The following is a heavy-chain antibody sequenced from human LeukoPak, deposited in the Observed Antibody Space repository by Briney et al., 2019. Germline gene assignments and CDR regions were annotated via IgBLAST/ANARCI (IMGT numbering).Heavy chain of an antibody. D-gene: IGHD3-10*01. CDR3: ASQSSSYYYGSGSYYRPFDP. V-gene: IGHV4-39*01. Sequence: SETLSLTCTVSGGSISRNTYYWGWIRQPPGKGLEWIGSIYYTGSTYYSPSLKSRVTTSIDTSKNQFSLKLSSVTAADTAVYYCASQSSSYYYGSGSYYRPFDPWGQGTLVTVSS. CDR1: GGSISRNTYY. J-gene: IGHJ5*02. CDR2: IYYTGST.